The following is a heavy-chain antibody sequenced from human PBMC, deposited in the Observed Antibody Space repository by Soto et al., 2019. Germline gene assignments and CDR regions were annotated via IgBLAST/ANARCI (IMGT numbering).Heavy chain of an antibody. Sequence: GESLKISCKGSGYSFTSYWIGWVRQMPGKGLEWMGIIYPGDSDTRYSPSFQGQVTISADKSISTAYLQWSSLKASDTAMYYCARLHYYVSSGYRYYYYVMDFCGQGTTVTVSS. D-gene: IGHD3-22*01. V-gene: IGHV5-51*01. CDR1: GYSFTSYW. CDR3: ARLHYYVSSGYRYYYYVMDF. J-gene: IGHJ6*02. CDR2: IYPGDSDT.